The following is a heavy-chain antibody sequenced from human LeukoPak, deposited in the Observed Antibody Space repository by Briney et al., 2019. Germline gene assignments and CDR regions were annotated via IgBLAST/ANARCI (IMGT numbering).Heavy chain of an antibody. Sequence: ASVKVSCKASGDTFTNYAINWVRQAPGQGLEWMGWISPYNGDTNYAQKLQGRVTMTTDTSTSTAYMELRSLRSDDTAVYYCARDYYGSGSYLLIYYYGMDVWGQGTTVTVSS. D-gene: IGHD3-10*01. J-gene: IGHJ6*02. V-gene: IGHV1-18*01. CDR2: ISPYNGDT. CDR1: GDTFTNYA. CDR3: ARDYYGSGSYLLIYYYGMDV.